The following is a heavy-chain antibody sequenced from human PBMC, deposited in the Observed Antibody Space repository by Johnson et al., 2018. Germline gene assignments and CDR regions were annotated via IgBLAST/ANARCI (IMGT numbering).Heavy chain of an antibody. CDR3: ARDGQQRAPDTMDV. J-gene: IGHJ6*02. V-gene: IGHV3-33*01. Sequence: VQLVETGGGVVQPGGSLRLSCEASGYTFRNHAMHWVRQAPGKGLEWVAQIWFDASHEYYADSVNGRFSISRDNSKNTVFLQMNSLRDVDTAGYYCARDGQQRAPDTMDVWGQGTTVTVSS. CDR2: IWFDASHE. CDR1: GYTFRNHA. D-gene: IGHD6-25*01.